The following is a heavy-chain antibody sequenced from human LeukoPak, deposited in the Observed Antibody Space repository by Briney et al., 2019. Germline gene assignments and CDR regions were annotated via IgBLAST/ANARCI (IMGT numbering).Heavy chain of an antibody. Sequence: ASVKVSCKASGYTFTSYGISWVRQAPGQGLEWMGRISAYNGNTNYAQKLQGRVTMTTDTSTSTAYMELRSLGSDDTAVYYCARDVSSNYYYYYYMDVWGKGTTVTVSS. J-gene: IGHJ6*03. CDR1: GYTFTSYG. CDR2: ISAYNGNT. V-gene: IGHV1-18*01. CDR3: ARDVSSNYYYYYYMDV. D-gene: IGHD6-13*01.